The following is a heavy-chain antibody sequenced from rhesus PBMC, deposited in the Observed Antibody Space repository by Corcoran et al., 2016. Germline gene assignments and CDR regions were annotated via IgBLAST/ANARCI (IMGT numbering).Heavy chain of an antibody. J-gene: IGHJ5-1*01. CDR3: ARGVTGTPGRFDV. D-gene: IGHD1-7*02. Sequence: QVQLQESGPGLMKPSETLSLTCTVSGVSISRHWWTWIRQPPGTVLEWIGRIFGRGQSTYHNPARKSRVNMSTGTSKNQFSMKLSSGTAADAAVYYCARGVTGTPGRFDVWGPGVLVTVAS. CDR2: IFGRGQST. CDR1: GVSISRHW. V-gene: IGHV4-160*01.